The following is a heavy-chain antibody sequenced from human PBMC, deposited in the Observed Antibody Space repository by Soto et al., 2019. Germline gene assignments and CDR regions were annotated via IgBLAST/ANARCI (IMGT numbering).Heavy chain of an antibody. CDR2: IYPGDSDT. CDR3: ARPAKVDYGGNSYDAFDI. D-gene: IGHD4-17*01. J-gene: IGHJ3*02. Sequence: GESLKISCKGSGYSFTSYWIGWVRQMPGKGLEWMGIIYPGDSDTRYSPSFQGQVTISADKSISTAYLQWSSLKASDTAMYSCARPAKVDYGGNSYDAFDIWGQGTMVTVSS. V-gene: IGHV5-51*01. CDR1: GYSFTSYW.